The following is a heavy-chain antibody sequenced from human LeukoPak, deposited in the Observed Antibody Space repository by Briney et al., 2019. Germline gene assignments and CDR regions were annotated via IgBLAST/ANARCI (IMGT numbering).Heavy chain of an antibody. CDR3: ARVNDIVVVTALYFDY. CDR1: GGSISSYY. CDR2: IYYSGST. V-gene: IGHV4-59*01. D-gene: IGHD2-21*02. Sequence: SETLSLTCTVSGGSISSYYWSWIRQPPGKGLEWIGYIYYSGSTNYNTSLKSRVTISVDTSQNQFSLKLSSVTAADTAVYYCARVNDIVVVTALYFDYWGQGTLVTVSS. J-gene: IGHJ4*02.